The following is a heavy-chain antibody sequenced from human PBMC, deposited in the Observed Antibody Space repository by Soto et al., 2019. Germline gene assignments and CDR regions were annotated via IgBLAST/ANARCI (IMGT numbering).Heavy chain of an antibody. J-gene: IGHJ6*02. CDR2: ISFDGSKT. D-gene: IGHD6-13*01. CDR1: GFSFSVYP. Sequence: VQLVESGGGVVRPGRSLRLSCAASGFSFSVYPMNWVRQAPGKGLEWVAFISFDGSKTYYSDSVKGRFTISRDNSKNTVSLQMNNLRPGDAAVYHCANLLNVAAAGTPHYYGVDVLGQGTTVTVS. CDR3: ANLLNVAAAGTPHYYGVDV. V-gene: IGHV3-30*04.